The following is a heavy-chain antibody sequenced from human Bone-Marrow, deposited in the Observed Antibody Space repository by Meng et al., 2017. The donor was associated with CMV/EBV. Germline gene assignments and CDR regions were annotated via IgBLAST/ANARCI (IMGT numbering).Heavy chain of an antibody. CDR2: ISYDGSNK. D-gene: IGHD3-3*01. J-gene: IGHJ6*02. V-gene: IGHV3-30-3*01. CDR1: GFTFSSYA. Sequence: GESLKISCAASGFTFSSYAMHWVRQAPGKGLEWVAVISYDGSNKYYADSVKGRFTISRDNSKNTLYLQMNSLRAEDTAVYYCAREGRYDFWSGYWDYYYGMDVWGQGTTVTVSS. CDR3: AREGRYDFWSGYWDYYYGMDV.